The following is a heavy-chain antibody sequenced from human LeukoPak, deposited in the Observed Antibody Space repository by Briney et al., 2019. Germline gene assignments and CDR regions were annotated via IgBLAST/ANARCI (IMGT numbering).Heavy chain of an antibody. CDR3: ARDRGYSSGWFDY. CDR2: ISSSSSYI. J-gene: IGHJ4*02. CDR1: GFTFSSYS. Sequence: GGSLRLSCAASGFTFSSYSMNWVRQAPGKGLEWVSSISSSSSYIYYADSVKGRFTISRDNAKNSLYLQMNSLRAEDTAVYYCARDRGYSSGWFDYWGQGTLVAVSS. D-gene: IGHD6-19*01. V-gene: IGHV3-21*01.